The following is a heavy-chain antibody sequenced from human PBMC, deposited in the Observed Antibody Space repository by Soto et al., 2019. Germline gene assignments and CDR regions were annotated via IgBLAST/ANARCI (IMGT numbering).Heavy chain of an antibody. V-gene: IGHV3-30*12. CDR2: ISYDGSNK. CDR1: ESTFSSFG. Sequence: PGGSLRLSCATSESTFSSFGMHWVRQAPGKGLEWVAVISYDGSNKYYADSVKGRFTISRDNSKNTMYLQMNSLRAEDTAVYFCAKDQHNWNILEYYYYGMDVWGQGTTVTVSS. CDR3: AKDQHNWNILEYYYYGMDV. D-gene: IGHD1-20*01. J-gene: IGHJ6*02.